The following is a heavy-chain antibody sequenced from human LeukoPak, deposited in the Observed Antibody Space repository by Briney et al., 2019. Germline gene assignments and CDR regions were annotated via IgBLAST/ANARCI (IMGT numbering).Heavy chain of an antibody. CDR1: GYTFTSYY. Sequence: GASVNVSFKASGYTFTSYYMHRVRQAPGQGLEWMGIINPSGGSTSYAQKFQGRVTMTRDTSTSTVYMELSSLRSEDTAVYYCARELGSNFDYWGQGTLVTVSS. CDR2: INPSGGST. V-gene: IGHV1-46*01. CDR3: ARELGSNFDY. D-gene: IGHD2-15*01. J-gene: IGHJ4*02.